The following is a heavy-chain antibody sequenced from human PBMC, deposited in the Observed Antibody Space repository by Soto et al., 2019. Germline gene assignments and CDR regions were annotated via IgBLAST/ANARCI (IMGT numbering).Heavy chain of an antibody. CDR3: TKVSSGWFDP. Sequence: SETLSLTCPVSGGSISSSGFSRGWVRQPPGKGLEWIGCAYYSGNTYYNPSLKSRVTISVDTSGNQFSLRLNSVTAADTAVYYCTKVSSGWFDPWGQGTLVTSPQ. D-gene: IGHD2-8*01. CDR1: GGSISSSGFS. J-gene: IGHJ5*02. CDR2: AYYSGNT. V-gene: IGHV4-39*01.